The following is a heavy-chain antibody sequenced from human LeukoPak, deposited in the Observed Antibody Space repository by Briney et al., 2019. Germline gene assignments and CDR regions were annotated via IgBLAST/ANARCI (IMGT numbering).Heavy chain of an antibody. CDR1: GYTFTGYY. V-gene: IGHV1-2*02. CDR3: ASAYGSGSSRDWFDP. CDR2: INPNSGGT. Sequence: ASAKVSCKASGYTFTGYYMHWVRQAPGQGLEWMGWINPNSGGTNYAQKFQGRVTMTRDTSISTAYMELSRLRSDDTAVYYCASAYGSGSSRDWFDPWGQGTLVTVSS. D-gene: IGHD3-10*01. J-gene: IGHJ5*02.